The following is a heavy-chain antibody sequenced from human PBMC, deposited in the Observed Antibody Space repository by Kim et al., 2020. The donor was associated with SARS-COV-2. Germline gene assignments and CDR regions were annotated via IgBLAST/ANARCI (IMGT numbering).Heavy chain of an antibody. Sequence: GGSLRLSCAASGFSLSNHIMNWVRQAPGKGLEWVTYITPSPTTIYYADSVKGRFTVSRDNDKNALLLEMDSLRDEDTAVYYCARVGAAPVGGIDYWGQETQVAVSS. CDR1: GFSLSNHI. CDR3: ARVGAAPVGGIDY. J-gene: IGHJ4*02. CDR2: ITPSPTTI. V-gene: IGHV3-48*02. D-gene: IGHD3-16*01.